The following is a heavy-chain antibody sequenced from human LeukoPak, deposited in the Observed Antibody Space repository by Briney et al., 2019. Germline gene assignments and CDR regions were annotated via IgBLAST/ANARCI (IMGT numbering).Heavy chain of an antibody. CDR3: AKGVVPAAIKTLRTSLDY. CDR1: GFTFSSYG. CDR2: ISYDGSNK. J-gene: IGHJ4*02. V-gene: IGHV3-30*18. Sequence: GGSLRLSCAASGFTFSSYGMHWVRQAPGKGLERVAVISYDGSNKYYADSVKGRFTISRDNSKNTLYLQMNSLRAEDTAVYYCAKGVVPAAIKTLRTSLDYWGQGTLVTVSS. D-gene: IGHD2-2*01.